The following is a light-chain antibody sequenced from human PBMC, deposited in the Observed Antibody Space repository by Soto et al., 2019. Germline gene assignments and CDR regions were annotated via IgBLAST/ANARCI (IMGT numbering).Light chain of an antibody. Sequence: DIQMTQSPSTLSASVGDRVTITCRASQSISSSLAWYQQKPGKAPRLLIYKASNLEEGVPSRFSGSGSGTEFTLTLSSLQTDDFATYYCQEYNSYSPLTFGQGTKLEI. V-gene: IGKV1-5*03. CDR3: QEYNSYSPLT. CDR2: KAS. J-gene: IGKJ2*01. CDR1: QSISSS.